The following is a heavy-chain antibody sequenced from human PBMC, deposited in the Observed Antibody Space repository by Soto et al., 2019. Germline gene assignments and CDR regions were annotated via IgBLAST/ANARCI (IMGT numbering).Heavy chain of an antibody. V-gene: IGHV3-30*04. CDR1: GFTFSSHA. CDR2: ISHDGNTK. CDR3: LLERGARSFAD. Sequence: QVQLVESGGGVVQPGKSLRLSCAASGFTFSSHAMHWVRQAPAKGLEWVALISHDGNTKYYADSVKGRFTISRDNSKNTLYLQMNSLRAEDTAVYFCLLERGARSFADWGQGALVTVSS. J-gene: IGHJ4*02. D-gene: IGHD3-10*01.